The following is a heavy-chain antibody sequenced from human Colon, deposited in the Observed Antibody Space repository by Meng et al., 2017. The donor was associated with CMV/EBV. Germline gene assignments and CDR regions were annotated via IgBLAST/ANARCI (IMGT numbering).Heavy chain of an antibody. CDR3: ASRDY. J-gene: IGHJ4*02. CDR1: GVTFSSKW. CDR2: INTDGSTT. Sequence: GLAVKSVGVLVQPGGSLTLSCAASGVTFSSKWMHWVRQGPGKGLVWFSRINTDGSTTYYADSVKGRFTISRDNAKNTLYLQMNSLRAEDTAVYYCASRDYWGQGTLVTVSS. V-gene: IGHV3-74*01.